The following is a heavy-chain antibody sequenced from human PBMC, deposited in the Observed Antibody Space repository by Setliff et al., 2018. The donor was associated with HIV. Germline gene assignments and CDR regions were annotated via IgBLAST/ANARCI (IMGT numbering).Heavy chain of an antibody. CDR2: ISPNNGDK. CDR1: GYTFTDYF. CDR3: ARQLSNSLDY. D-gene: IGHD7-27*01. Sequence: ASVKVSCKASGYTFTDYFLHWVRQAPGQGLEWTGWISPNNGDKNIPQRFRGRVTMTRDTSISTAYLELNGLRSDDTSMYYCARQLSNSLDYWGQGTLVTVSS. V-gene: IGHV1-2*02. J-gene: IGHJ4*02.